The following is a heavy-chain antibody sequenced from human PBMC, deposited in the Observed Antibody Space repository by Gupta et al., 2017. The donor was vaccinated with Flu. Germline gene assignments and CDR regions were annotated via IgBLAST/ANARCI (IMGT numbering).Heavy chain of an antibody. Sequence: KGLEWVANIKQDGSEKYYVDSVKGRFTISRDNAKNSLYLQMNSLRAEDTAVYYCARESYCSGDSCPIPNGDFWGQGALVTVSS. CDR3: ARESYCSGDSCPIPNGDF. J-gene: IGHJ4*02. V-gene: IGHV3-7*01. D-gene: IGHD2-15*01. CDR2: IKQDGSEK.